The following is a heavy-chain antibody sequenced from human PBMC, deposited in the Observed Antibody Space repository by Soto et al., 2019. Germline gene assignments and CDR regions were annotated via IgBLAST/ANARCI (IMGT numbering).Heavy chain of an antibody. CDR1: GYTFTSYG. CDR2: ISAYNGNT. J-gene: IGHJ3*02. Sequence: GASVKVSCKASGYTFTSYGISWVRQAPGQGLEWMGWISAYNGNTNYAQKLQGRVTMTTDTSTSTAYMELRSLRSDDTAVYYCAVAYCSGGSCHPVVAFDIWGQGTMVTVS. D-gene: IGHD2-15*01. V-gene: IGHV1-18*01. CDR3: AVAYCSGGSCHPVVAFDI.